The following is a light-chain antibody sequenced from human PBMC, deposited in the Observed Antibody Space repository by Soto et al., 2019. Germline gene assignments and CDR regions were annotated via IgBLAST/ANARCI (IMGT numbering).Light chain of an antibody. Sequence: QPVLTQSPSASASLGPSVKLTCTLSSGHSRYAIAWHQQQPEKGPRYLMKLNSDGSHRKGDGIPDRFSGSSSGAERYLTISSLQSEDEAEYYYQTWGTGTVIFGGGTKLTVL. V-gene: IGLV4-69*01. CDR3: QTWGTGTVI. J-gene: IGLJ2*01. CDR1: SGHSRYA. CDR2: LNSDGSH.